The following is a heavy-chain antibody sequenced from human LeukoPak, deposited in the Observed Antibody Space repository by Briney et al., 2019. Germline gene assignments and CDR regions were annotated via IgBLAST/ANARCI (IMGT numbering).Heavy chain of an antibody. Sequence: GGSLRLSCAASGFTFSSYAMSWVRQAPGKGLEWVSAISGSGGSTYYADSVKGRFTISRDNSKNTLYLQMNSLRAEDTAVYYCATTRGVQLEXXSLDYWGQGTLVTVSS. CDR1: GFTFSSYA. CDR3: ATTRGVQLEXXSLDY. D-gene: IGHD1-1*01. J-gene: IGHJ4*02. CDR2: ISGSGGST. V-gene: IGHV3-23*01.